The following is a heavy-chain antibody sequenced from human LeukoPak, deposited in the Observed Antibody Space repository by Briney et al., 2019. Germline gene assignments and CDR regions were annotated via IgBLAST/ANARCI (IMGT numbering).Heavy chain of an antibody. V-gene: IGHV4-4*02. J-gene: IGHJ4*02. Sequence: SDTLSLTCGVSGGSIDITNYWSWVRQAPGKGLEWIGEISHDGTTNYNPSLRSRVAMCLDRANNQFSLSLTSVTVADTAVYYGTREDRPFCPFAYWGQGVLVTVSS. CDR3: TREDRPFCPFAY. CDR2: ISHDGTT. D-gene: IGHD3-22*01. CDR1: GGSIDITNY.